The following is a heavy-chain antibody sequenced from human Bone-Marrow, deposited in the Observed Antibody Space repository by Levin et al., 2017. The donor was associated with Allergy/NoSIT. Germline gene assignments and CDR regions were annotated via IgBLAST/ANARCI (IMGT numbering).Heavy chain of an antibody. CDR2: IYSGGST. J-gene: IGHJ2*01. D-gene: IGHD4-17*01. Sequence: GGSLRLSCAASGFTVSSNYMSWVRQAPGKGLEWVSVIYSGGSTYYADSVKGRFTISRDNSKNTLYLQMNSLRAEDTAVYYCAAATTVVWYFDLWGRGTLVTVAA. V-gene: IGHV3-66*01. CDR3: AAATTVVWYFDL. CDR1: GFTVSSNY.